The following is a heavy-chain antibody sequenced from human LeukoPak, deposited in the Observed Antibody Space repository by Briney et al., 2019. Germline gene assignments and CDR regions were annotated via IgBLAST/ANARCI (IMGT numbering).Heavy chain of an antibody. CDR2: IYHSGNT. J-gene: IGHJ4*02. Sequence: SETLSLTCAVSGGSISSSNWWSWVRPPPGKGLEWIGEIYHSGNTNYNPSLKSRVTISVDKSKNQFSLKLSSVTAADTAVYYCTRLSGRDYYFDYWGQGTLVTVSS. CDR1: GGSISSSNW. V-gene: IGHV4-4*02. D-gene: IGHD3-10*01. CDR3: TRLSGRDYYFDY.